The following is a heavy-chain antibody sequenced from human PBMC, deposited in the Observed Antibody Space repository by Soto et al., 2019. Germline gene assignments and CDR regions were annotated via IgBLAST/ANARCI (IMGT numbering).Heavy chain of an antibody. Sequence: ASVKVSCKASGYTFTSYGISWVRQAPGQGLEWMGWISAYNGNTNYAQKLQGRVTMTTDTSTSTAYMELRSLRSDDTAVYYCAIVVLWFGQNNWFDLWGQGTLVPGSS. D-gene: IGHD3-10*01. CDR3: AIVVLWFGQNNWFDL. J-gene: IGHJ5*02. CDR1: GYTFTSYG. CDR2: ISAYNGNT. V-gene: IGHV1-18*01.